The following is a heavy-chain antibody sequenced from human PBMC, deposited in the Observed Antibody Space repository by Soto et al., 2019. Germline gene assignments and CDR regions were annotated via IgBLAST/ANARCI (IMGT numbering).Heavy chain of an antibody. D-gene: IGHD2-2*03. J-gene: IGHJ6*02. CDR1: GGSFSGYY. CDR3: ARLNGYCISTNCHGYYGMDV. CDR2: INHSGST. V-gene: IGHV4-34*01. Sequence: PSETLSLTCAVYGGSFSGYYWSWIRQPPGKGLEWIGEINHSGSTNYNPSLKSRVTISVDTSKNQFSLRPSSVTAADTAVYYCARLNGYCISTNCHGYYGMDVWGQGTTVT.